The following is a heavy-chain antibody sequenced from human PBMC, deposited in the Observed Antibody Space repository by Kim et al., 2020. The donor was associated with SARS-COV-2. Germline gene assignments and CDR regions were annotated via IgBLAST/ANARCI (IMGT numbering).Heavy chain of an antibody. J-gene: IGHJ4*02. D-gene: IGHD3-22*01. CDR1: GFTFSSYA. Sequence: GGSLRLSCAASGFTFSSYAMHWVRQAPGKGLEWVAVISYDGSNKYYADSVKGRFTISRDNSKNTLYLQMNSLRAEDTAVYYCAREGRLGYYYFDYWGQGTLVTVSS. V-gene: IGHV3-30-3*01. CDR2: ISYDGSNK. CDR3: AREGRLGYYYFDY.